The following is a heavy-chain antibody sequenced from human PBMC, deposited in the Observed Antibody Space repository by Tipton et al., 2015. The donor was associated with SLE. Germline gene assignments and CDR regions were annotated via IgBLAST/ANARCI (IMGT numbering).Heavy chain of an antibody. CDR1: GGSFSGYY. D-gene: IGHD2-15*01. J-gene: IGHJ6*02. V-gene: IGHV4-34*01. Sequence: LRLSCAVYGGSFSGYYWSWIRQPPGKGLEWIGEINHSGSTNYNPSLKSRVTISVDTSKNQFSLKLSSVTAADTAVYYCARDPGYCSGGCMDVWGQGTTVTVSS. CDR2: INHSGST. CDR3: ARDPGYCSGGCMDV.